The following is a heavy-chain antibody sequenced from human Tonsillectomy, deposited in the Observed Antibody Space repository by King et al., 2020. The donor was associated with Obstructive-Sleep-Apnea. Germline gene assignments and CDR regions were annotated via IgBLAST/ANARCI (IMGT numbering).Heavy chain of an antibody. V-gene: IGHV3-48*04. CDR1: GFPFSIYS. CDR2: ISGSTDTI. J-gene: IGHJ4*02. Sequence: VQLVESGGGLVQPGGSLRLSCAASGFPFSIYSMNWVRQAPGKGLEWVSYISGSTDTIYYANSVKGRVIISRDNAKNSLYLQMNSLRAEDTDVSYCAGDVVAATATVTPPYYFDYWGQGTLVTVSS. D-gene: IGHD4-17*01. CDR3: AGDVVAATATVTPPYYFDY.